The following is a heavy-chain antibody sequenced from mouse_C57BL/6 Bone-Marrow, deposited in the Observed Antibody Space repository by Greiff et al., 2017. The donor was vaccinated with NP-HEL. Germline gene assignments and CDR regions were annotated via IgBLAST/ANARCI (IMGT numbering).Heavy chain of an antibody. CDR1: GFTFSSYA. CDR2: ISDGGSYT. Sequence: EVKLVESGGGLVKPGGSLKLSCAASGFTFSSYAMSWVRQTPEKRLEWVATISDGGSYTYYPDNVKGRFTISRDNAKNNQYLHMRPLKSEDTAMYYGAREYYYAGSSYDYWGQGTTLTVSS. D-gene: IGHD1-1*01. V-gene: IGHV5-4*01. J-gene: IGHJ2*01. CDR3: AREYYYAGSSYDY.